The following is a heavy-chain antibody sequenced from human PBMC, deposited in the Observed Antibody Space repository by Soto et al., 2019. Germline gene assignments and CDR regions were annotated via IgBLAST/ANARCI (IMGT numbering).Heavy chain of an antibody. CDR1: GGSFSGYY. D-gene: IGHD5-12*01. Sequence: SETLSLTCAVYGGSFSGYYWSWIRQPPGKGLEWIGEINHSGSTNYNPSHKSRVTITVDTSKNQFSQKLSSVTAADTALYYFASRRRGYSGYDKVGYFDYWGQGTLVTVSS. CDR2: INHSGST. CDR3: ASRRRGYSGYDKVGYFDY. V-gene: IGHV4-34*01. J-gene: IGHJ4*02.